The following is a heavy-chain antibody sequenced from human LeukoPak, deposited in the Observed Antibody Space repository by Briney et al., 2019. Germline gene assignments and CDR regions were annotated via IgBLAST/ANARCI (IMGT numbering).Heavy chain of an antibody. V-gene: IGHV3-21*04. CDR2: ISSSSSYI. D-gene: IGHD2-15*01. CDR3: AKNADRGAFCRGGGCYPYYYYYMDV. J-gene: IGHJ6*03. CDR1: GFTFSSYS. Sequence: GGSLRLSCAASGFTFSSYSMNWVRQAPGKGLEWDSSISSSSSYIYYADSVKGRFTVSRDNSKNTLYLQMNSLTAEDTAIYYCAKNADRGAFCRGGGCYPYYYYYMDVWGTGTTVTISS.